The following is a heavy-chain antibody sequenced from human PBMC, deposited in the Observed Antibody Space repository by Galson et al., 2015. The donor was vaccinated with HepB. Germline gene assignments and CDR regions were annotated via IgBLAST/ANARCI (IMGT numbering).Heavy chain of an antibody. CDR3: ARDDADVDTAMVPWAYYYGMDV. D-gene: IGHD5-18*01. V-gene: IGHV3-30*04. CDR2: ISYDGSNK. Sequence: SLRLSCAASGFTFSSYAMHWVRQAPGKGLGWVAVISYDGSNKYYADSVKGRFTISRDNSKNTLYLQMNSLRAEDTAVYYCARDDADVDTAMVPWAYYYGMDVWGQGTTVTVSS. J-gene: IGHJ6*02. CDR1: GFTFSSYA.